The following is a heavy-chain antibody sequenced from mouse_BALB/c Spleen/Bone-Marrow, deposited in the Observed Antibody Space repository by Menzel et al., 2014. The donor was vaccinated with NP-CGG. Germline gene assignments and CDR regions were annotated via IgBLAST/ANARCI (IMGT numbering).Heavy chain of an antibody. J-gene: IGHJ3*01. CDR1: GYSFTSYW. CDR2: IHPSDTET. Sequence: VQLQQSGAELVRPGASVKLSCKASGYSFTSYWMNWVKQRPGQGLEWIGMIHPSDTETRLNQRFKDKATLAVDKSSSTAYMQLSSPTSEDSAVYYCARLEGNYGSTFAYWGQGTLVTVSA. CDR3: ARLEGNYGSTFAY. V-gene: IGHV1-61*01. D-gene: IGHD1-1*01.